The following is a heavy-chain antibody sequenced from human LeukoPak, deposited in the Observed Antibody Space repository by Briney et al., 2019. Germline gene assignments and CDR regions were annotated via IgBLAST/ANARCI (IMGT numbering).Heavy chain of an antibody. CDR2: ISGSGDST. J-gene: IGHJ4*02. V-gene: IGHV3-23*01. CDR1: GFTVSSDY. D-gene: IGHD6-13*01. Sequence: GGSLRLSCAASGFTVSSDYVNWVRQAPGKGLEWVAAISGSGDSTYYADSVKGRFTVSRDNSKNTLYLQMSGLRAEDTALYYCAKPKAASSGTGRYFDYWGQGTLVTVSS. CDR3: AKPKAASSGTGRYFDY.